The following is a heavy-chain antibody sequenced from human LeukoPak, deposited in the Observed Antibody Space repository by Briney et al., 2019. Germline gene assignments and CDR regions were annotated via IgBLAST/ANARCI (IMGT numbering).Heavy chain of an antibody. J-gene: IGHJ4*02. CDR1: GFSFSSYG. V-gene: IGHV3-30*02. CDR3: AKPHFDD. CDR2: VRYDGSNK. Sequence: PGGSLRLSCAASGFSFSSYGMHWVRQAPGKGLEWVAFVRYDGSNKYYADSVKGRFTISRDNSKNTLYLQMNSLRAGDTAVYYCAKPHFDDWGQGTLVTVSS.